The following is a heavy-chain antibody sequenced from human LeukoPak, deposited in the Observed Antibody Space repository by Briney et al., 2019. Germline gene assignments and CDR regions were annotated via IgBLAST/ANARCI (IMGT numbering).Heavy chain of an antibody. CDR1: GYTFTSYY. V-gene: IGHV1-46*01. CDR3: AREWSEEIATMVWFDP. CDR2: INPSGGST. D-gene: IGHD5-24*01. Sequence: GASVKVSCKASGYTFTSYYMHWVRQAPGQGLEWMGIINPSGGSTSYAQKFQGRVTMTRDTSTSTAYMELSSLRSEDTAVYYCAREWSEEIATMVWFDPWGQGILVTVSS. J-gene: IGHJ5*02.